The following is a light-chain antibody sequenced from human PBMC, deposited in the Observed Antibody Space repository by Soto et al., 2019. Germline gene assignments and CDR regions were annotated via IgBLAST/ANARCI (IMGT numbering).Light chain of an antibody. J-gene: IGKJ3*01. CDR3: QKYNSAPFT. CDR2: AAS. CDR1: QCIDIY. V-gene: IGKV1-27*01. Sequence: DIQMTQSQSSLSASVGDRVTITCRVSQCIDIYLAWYQQKPGKVPQLLIYAASTLQSGVPSRFSGSGSGTDFSLTISSLQHEDVATYYCQKYNSAPFTFGPGTKVDIK.